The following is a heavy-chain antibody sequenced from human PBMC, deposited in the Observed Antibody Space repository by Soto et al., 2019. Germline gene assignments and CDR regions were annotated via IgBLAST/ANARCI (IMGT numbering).Heavy chain of an antibody. D-gene: IGHD2-21*02. CDR1: GYIFSGYY. CDR3: ARSYCGGDCPNNWFDP. Sequence: AASVKVSCKASGYIFSGYYIHWVRQVPGQGLEWMGIINPSGGTTIYAQEFQGRVTMTRDTTTSTVYMELSRLRSEDTAMYYCARSYCGGDCPNNWFDPWG. V-gene: IGHV1-46*01. CDR2: INPSGGTT. J-gene: IGHJ5*02.